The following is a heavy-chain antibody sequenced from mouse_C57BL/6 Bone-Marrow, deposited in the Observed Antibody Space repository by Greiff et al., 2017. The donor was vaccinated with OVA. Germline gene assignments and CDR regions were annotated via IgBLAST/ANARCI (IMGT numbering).Heavy chain of an antibody. V-gene: IGHV1-61*01. D-gene: IGHD2-12*01. Sequence: QVQLLQPGAELVRPGSSVKLSCKASGYTFTSYWMDWVKQRPGQGLEWIGNIYPSDSETHYTQKFKDKATLTVDKSSSTDYLQLSSLTSEDSAVYYCAVTSAYFDYWGQGTTLTVSS. CDR2: IYPSDSET. J-gene: IGHJ2*01. CDR3: AVTSAYFDY. CDR1: GYTFTSYW.